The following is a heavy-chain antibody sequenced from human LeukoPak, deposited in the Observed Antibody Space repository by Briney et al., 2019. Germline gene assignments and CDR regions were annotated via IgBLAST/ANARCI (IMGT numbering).Heavy chain of an antibody. V-gene: IGHV4-34*01. J-gene: IGHJ5*02. Sequence: SETLSLTCAVYGGSFSGYYWSWIRQPPGKGLEWIGEINHSGSTNYNPSLKSRVTIPVDTSKNQFSLKLSSVTAADTAVYYCARGGAVAGLRWFDPWGQGTLVTVSS. CDR3: ARGGAVAGLRWFDP. CDR2: INHSGST. D-gene: IGHD6-19*01. CDR1: GGSFSGYY.